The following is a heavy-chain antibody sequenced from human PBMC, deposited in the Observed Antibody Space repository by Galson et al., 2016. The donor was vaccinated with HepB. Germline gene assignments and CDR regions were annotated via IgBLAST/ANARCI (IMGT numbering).Heavy chain of an antibody. V-gene: IGHV3-74*01. D-gene: IGHD4-23*01. Sequence: SLRLSCAASGLTFSRCDMHWVRQVPGKGLVWASRINSDGTIPNYADSVQGRFTISRDNAKNTLYLQMNSLRVEDTAVYYCGRDHSVVLTTAYNWFDPWGQGTLVTVSS. J-gene: IGHJ5*02. CDR3: GRDHSVVLTTAYNWFDP. CDR1: GLTFSRCD. CDR2: INSDGTIP.